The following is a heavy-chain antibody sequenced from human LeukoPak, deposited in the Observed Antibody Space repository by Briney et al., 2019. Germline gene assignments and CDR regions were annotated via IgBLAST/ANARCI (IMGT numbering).Heavy chain of an antibody. Sequence: GGSLRLSCAASGFTFSSYGMHWVRQAPGKGLEWVAVISYDGSNKYYADSVKGRFTISRDNSKNTLYLQMNSLRAEDTAVYYCAKDAPLNYVWGSYPLDYWGQGTLVTVSS. D-gene: IGHD3-16*02. CDR3: AKDAPLNYVWGSYPLDY. J-gene: IGHJ4*02. CDR2: ISYDGSNK. CDR1: GFTFSSYG. V-gene: IGHV3-30*18.